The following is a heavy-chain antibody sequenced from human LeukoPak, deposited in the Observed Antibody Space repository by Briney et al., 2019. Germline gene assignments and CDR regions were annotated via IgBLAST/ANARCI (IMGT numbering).Heavy chain of an antibody. CDR1: GFTFSSYG. D-gene: IGHD2-21*01. CDR3: TREGPRGVVIDY. V-gene: IGHV3-30*03. Sequence: GGSLRLSCAASGFTFSSYGMHWVRQAPGKGLEWVAVISYDGSNKYYADSVKGRFTISRDNAKNTLYLQMNSLTAEDTAVYYCTREGPRGVVIDYWGQGTLVTVSS. CDR2: ISYDGSNK. J-gene: IGHJ4*02.